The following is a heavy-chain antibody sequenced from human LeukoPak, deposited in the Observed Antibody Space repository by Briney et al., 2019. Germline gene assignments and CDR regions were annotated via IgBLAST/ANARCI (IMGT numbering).Heavy chain of an antibody. V-gene: IGHV4-39*01. CDR3: ARHTRPGHSGYENAFDI. D-gene: IGHD5-12*01. J-gene: IGHJ3*02. CDR1: GDSISSRSYY. CDR2: IYYSGIT. Sequence: SETLSLTCTVSGDSISSRSYYWGWIRQPPGKGLEWTGSIYYSGITYYNPSPKSRVTISVDTSKNQFSLRLSSVTAADTAVYYCARHTRPGHSGYENAFDIWGQGTMVTVSS.